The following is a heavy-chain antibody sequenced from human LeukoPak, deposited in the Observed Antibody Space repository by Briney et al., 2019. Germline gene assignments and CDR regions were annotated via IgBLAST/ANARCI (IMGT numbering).Heavy chain of an antibody. CDR2: IYHSGDT. V-gene: IGHV4-39*07. J-gene: IGHJ5*02. CDR1: GGSISSSSYY. CDR3: ARGGCTGGACYLSWFDP. Sequence: SETLSLTCTVSGGSISSSSYYWGWIRQPPGKGLEWIGSIYHSGDTYYNPSLKSRVTISVDTSENQFSLNLSSVTAADTAVYYCARGGCTGGACYLSWFDPWGQGTLVSV. D-gene: IGHD2-8*02.